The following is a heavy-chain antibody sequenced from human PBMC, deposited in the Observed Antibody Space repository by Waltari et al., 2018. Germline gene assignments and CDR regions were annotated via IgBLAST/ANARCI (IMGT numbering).Heavy chain of an antibody. V-gene: IGHV3-15*01. Sequence: EVQLVESGGGLVMPGGSLRLSCAASGFTFRTPWLSWVRQAPGKGLEWVGRIKSRSDGGTTDYTSPVKGRFTISRDDSQNTLHLQMNSLKTEDTAVYYCTTDRFDWGQGILVTVSS. CDR1: GFTFRTPW. D-gene: IGHD3-16*01. CDR3: TTDRFD. CDR2: IKSRSDGGTT. J-gene: IGHJ4*02.